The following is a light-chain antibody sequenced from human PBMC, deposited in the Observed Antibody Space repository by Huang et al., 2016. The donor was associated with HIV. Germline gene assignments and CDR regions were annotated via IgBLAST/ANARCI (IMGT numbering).Light chain of an antibody. Sequence: EIVLTQSPATLSLSPGEKVTLSCRASQSVGSNLPWLPQKPGQAPRLVSYAASNRATGIPARFSGSGSGTDFTLTISSQEPEDFAIYYCQHRGNWRAFGGGTKVEIK. CDR3: QHRGNWRA. J-gene: IGKJ4*01. CDR2: AAS. V-gene: IGKV3-11*01. CDR1: QSVGSN.